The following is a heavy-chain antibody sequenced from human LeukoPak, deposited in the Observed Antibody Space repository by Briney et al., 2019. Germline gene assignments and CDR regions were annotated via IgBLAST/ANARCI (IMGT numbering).Heavy chain of an antibody. D-gene: IGHD3-16*01. Sequence: SETLSLTCTVSEDSISDYYRGWIRQPPGKGLEWIGYFYNSGRSTYNPSLKSRVTISADTSKNHFSLKLNSVTTADTAVYYCTRGAGWLIDYWGLGILVTVSS. CDR1: EDSISDYY. CDR2: FYNSGRS. CDR3: TRGAGWLIDY. J-gene: IGHJ4*02. V-gene: IGHV4-59*01.